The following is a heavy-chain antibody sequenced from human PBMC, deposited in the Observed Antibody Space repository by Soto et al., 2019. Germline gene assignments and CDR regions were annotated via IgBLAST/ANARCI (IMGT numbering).Heavy chain of an antibody. CDR1: GFTFSSYS. D-gene: IGHD6-19*01. CDR3: ARLVHSSGWYYYYYGMDV. Sequence: QPGGSLRLSCAASGFTFSSYSMNWVRQAPGKGLEWVSYISSSSSTIYYADSVKGRFTISRDNAKNSLYLQMNSLRDEDTAVYYCARLVHSSGWYYYYYGMDVWGQGTTVTVSS. CDR2: ISSSSSTI. J-gene: IGHJ6*02. V-gene: IGHV3-48*02.